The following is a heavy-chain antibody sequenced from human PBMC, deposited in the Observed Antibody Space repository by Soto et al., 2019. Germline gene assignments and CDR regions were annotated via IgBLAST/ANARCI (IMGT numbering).Heavy chain of an antibody. J-gene: IGHJ4*01. V-gene: IGHV3-30*18. D-gene: IGHD6-19*01. Sequence: QVQLVESGGGVVHPGRSLRLSCAASGFTFSNYGMHWVRQAPGKGLEWLAVISDAGRSELYADYVDGRFTISRDKSKRTLYLQINSLRDEDPAVYYCAKSVVDSSGLYRMGLANWGNGTLVTVSS. CDR1: GFTFSNYG. CDR3: AKSVVDSSGLYRMGLAN. CDR2: ISDAGRSE.